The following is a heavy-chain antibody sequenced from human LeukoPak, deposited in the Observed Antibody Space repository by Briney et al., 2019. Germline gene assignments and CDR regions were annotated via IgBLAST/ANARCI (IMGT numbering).Heavy chain of an antibody. V-gene: IGHV3-74*01. CDR2: INSEGSST. J-gene: IGHJ4*02. CDR3: ARAYCGGDCYSRAMDY. D-gene: IGHD2-21*02. Sequence: GGSLRLSCAASGFTFSSYWMHWVRQAPGKGPVWVSRINSEGSSTSYADSVKGRFTISRENAKNTLYLQMNSLRAEDTAVYYCARAYCGGDCYSRAMDYWGQGTLVTVSS. CDR1: GFTFSSYW.